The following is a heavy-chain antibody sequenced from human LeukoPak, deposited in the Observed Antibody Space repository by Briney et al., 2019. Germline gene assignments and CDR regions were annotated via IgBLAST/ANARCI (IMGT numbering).Heavy chain of an antibody. Sequence: ASVKVSCKASGYTFTGYYMHWVRQAPGQGLEWMGWINPNSGGTNYAQKLQGRVTMTRDTSISTAYMELSRLRSDDTAVYYCASSGYDFRYYYGMDVWGQGTTVTVSS. V-gene: IGHV1-2*02. CDR3: ASSGYDFRYYYGMDV. J-gene: IGHJ6*02. D-gene: IGHD5-12*01. CDR1: GYTFTGYY. CDR2: INPNSGGT.